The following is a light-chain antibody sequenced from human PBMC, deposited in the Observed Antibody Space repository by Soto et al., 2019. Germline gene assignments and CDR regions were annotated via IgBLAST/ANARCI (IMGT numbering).Light chain of an antibody. V-gene: IGKV1-5*03. CDR1: QSIGSG. J-gene: IGKJ2*01. Sequence: DIQMTQSPSTLSASVGDGVTITCRASQSIGSGLAWYQQKPGKAPKLLIYKATNLQTGVPSRFSGSGSGTDFSLTISSLQPVDSATYYCQQYTDFPYTFGQGTKVEI. CDR3: QQYTDFPYT. CDR2: KAT.